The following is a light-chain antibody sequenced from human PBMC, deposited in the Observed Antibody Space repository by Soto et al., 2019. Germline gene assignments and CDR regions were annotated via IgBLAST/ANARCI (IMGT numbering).Light chain of an antibody. CDR2: EVS. CDR3: SSYTSSSTSL. Sequence: QSVLTQPASVSGSPGQSITISCTGTSSDVGGYNYVSWYQQHPGKAPKRMIYEVSNRPSGVSNRFSGSKSGNTASLTISGLHAEDESDYYCSSYTSSSTSLVGGGTKLTVL. V-gene: IGLV2-14*01. J-gene: IGLJ2*01. CDR1: SSDVGGYNY.